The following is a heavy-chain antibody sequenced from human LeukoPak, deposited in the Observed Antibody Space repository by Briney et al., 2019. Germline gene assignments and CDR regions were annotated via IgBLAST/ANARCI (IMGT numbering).Heavy chain of an antibody. D-gene: IGHD3-22*01. CDR1: GYTFTSYD. CDR2: MNPNSGNT. J-gene: IGHJ4*02. Sequence: ASVKVSCKASGYTFTSYDINWVRQAPGQGLEWMGWMNPNSGNTGYAQKFQGRVTMTRNTSISTAYMELSSLRSEDTAVYYCARVVYNYDSSGYSYYFDYWGQGTLVTVSS. CDR3: ARVVYNYDSSGYSYYFDY. V-gene: IGHV1-8*01.